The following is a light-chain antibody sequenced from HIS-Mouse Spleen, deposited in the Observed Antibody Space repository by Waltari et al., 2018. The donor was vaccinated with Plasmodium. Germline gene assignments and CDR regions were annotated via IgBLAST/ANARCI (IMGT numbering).Light chain of an antibody. CDR2: KDS. J-gene: IGLJ3*02. CDR1: ALPKQY. V-gene: IGLV3-25*03. Sequence: SYELTQPPSVSVSPGQTARITCSGDALPKQYAYWYQQKPGQAPVLVIYKDSERPSGIPERFSGSSSGTTVTLTIIGVQAEDEADYYCQSADSSGTPNWVFGGGTKLTVL. CDR3: QSADSSGTPNWV.